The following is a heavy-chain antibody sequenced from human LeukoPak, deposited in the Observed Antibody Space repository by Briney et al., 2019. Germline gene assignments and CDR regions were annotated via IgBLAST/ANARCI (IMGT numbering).Heavy chain of an antibody. CDR2: INPSGGST. D-gene: IGHD3-22*01. CDR3: ARAFKDSSGYYYSFDY. CDR1: GYTFTSYY. J-gene: IGHJ4*02. V-gene: IGHV1-46*01. Sequence: ASVKVSCKASGYTFTSYYMHWVRQAPGQGLEWMGIINPSGGSTSYAQKFQGRVTMTRDTSTSTVYMELSSLRSEDTAVYYCARAFKDSSGYYYSFDYWGQGTLVTVSS.